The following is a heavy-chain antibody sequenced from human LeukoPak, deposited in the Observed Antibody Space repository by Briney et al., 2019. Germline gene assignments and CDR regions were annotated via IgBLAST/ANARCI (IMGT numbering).Heavy chain of an antibody. V-gene: IGHV3-23*01. CDR2: ISGSGGST. D-gene: IGHD3-22*01. J-gene: IGHJ4*02. CDR3: ARGRTYYYDSSGYYYFDY. Sequence: PGGSLRLSCAASGFTFSSYAMSWVRQAPGKGLEWVSAISGSGGSTYYADPVKGRFTISRDNAKNSLYLQMNSLRAEDTAVYYCARGRTYYYDSSGYYYFDYWGQGTLVTVSS. CDR1: GFTFSSYA.